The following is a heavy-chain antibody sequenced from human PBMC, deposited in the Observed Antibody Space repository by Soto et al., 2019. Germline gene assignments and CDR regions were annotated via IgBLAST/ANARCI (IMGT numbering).Heavy chain of an antibody. Sequence: ASVKVSCKASGFTFSNSAVQWVRQARGQRHEWIGWIVVGSGNTNYAQKFQERVTITRDMSTTTAYMELSSLRSGDTAVYYCAADKGDSYGYGNYWGQGTLVTVSS. D-gene: IGHD5-18*01. V-gene: IGHV1-58*01. J-gene: IGHJ4*02. CDR1: GFTFSNSA. CDR2: IVVGSGNT. CDR3: AADKGDSYGYGNY.